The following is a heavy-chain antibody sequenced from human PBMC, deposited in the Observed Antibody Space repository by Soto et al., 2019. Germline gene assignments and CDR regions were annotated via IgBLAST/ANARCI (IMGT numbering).Heavy chain of an antibody. CDR1: GFTFSNYW. CDR2: IDHDGPT. V-gene: IGHV3-74*01. Sequence: EVQLVESGGGLVQPGGSLRLSCAGSGFTFSNYWMHWVRQAPGKGLEWVSRIDHDGPTDYTDSVRGRFTISGDNAENTLYLQMNSLRPEDTAVYYCVRDRHGDYWGQGTRVTVSS. J-gene: IGHJ4*02. CDR3: VRDRHGDY.